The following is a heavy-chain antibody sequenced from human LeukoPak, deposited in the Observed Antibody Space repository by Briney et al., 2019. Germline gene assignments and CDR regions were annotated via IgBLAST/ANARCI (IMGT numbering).Heavy chain of an antibody. Sequence: MPSETLSLTCTVSGGSISSYYWSWIRQPPGKGLEWIGYIYYSGSTNYNPSHKSRVTISVDTSKNQFSLKLSSVTAADTAVYYCAVQQLNWFDPWGQGTLVTVSS. CDR1: GGSISSYY. J-gene: IGHJ5*02. V-gene: IGHV4-59*01. D-gene: IGHD6-13*01. CDR2: IYYSGST. CDR3: AVQQLNWFDP.